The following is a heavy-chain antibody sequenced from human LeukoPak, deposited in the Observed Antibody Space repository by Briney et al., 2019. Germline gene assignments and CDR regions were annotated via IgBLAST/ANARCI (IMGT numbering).Heavy chain of an antibody. CDR2: IKEDGSAK. CDR3: ARDKLDGYFNV. J-gene: IGHJ6*02. Sequence: PGGSLRLSCVASKFTFSSYWMSWVRQSPGKGLEWVANIKEDGSAKYYVDSVKGRFTISRDNAKNSLYLQMNSLRAEDMAVYYCARDKLDGYFNVWGQGTTVTVSS. D-gene: IGHD3-22*01. CDR1: KFTFSSYW. V-gene: IGHV3-7*03.